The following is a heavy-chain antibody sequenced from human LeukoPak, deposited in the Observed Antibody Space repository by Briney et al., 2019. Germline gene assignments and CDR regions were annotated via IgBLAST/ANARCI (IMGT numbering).Heavy chain of an antibody. CDR2: IKSKTDGGTT. J-gene: IGHJ3*02. CDR3: TTPYGDYGGGGYDAFDI. D-gene: IGHD4-17*01. Sequence: GGSLRLSCAASGFTFSNAWMSWVRQAPGKGLEWVGRIKSKTDGGTTDYAAPVKGRFTISRDDSKNTLYLQMNSLKTEDTAVYYCTTPYGDYGGGGYDAFDIWGQGTMVTVSS. V-gene: IGHV3-15*01. CDR1: GFTFSNAW.